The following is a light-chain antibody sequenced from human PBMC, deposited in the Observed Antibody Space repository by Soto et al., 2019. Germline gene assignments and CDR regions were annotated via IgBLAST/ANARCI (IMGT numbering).Light chain of an antibody. Sequence: IQMTQSPSTLSASVGDRVTITCRASQSISSWLAWYQQKPGKAPKLLIYKASSLESGVPSRFSGSGSGTEFTLTISSLQPDDFATYYCQQYTHRYTFGQGTKLEIK. J-gene: IGKJ2*01. CDR1: QSISSW. CDR2: KAS. CDR3: QQYTHRYT. V-gene: IGKV1-5*03.